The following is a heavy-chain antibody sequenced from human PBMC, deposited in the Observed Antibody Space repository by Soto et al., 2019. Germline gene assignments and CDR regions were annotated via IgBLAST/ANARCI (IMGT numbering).Heavy chain of an antibody. CDR1: GYTFTGYY. J-gene: IGHJ3*02. D-gene: IGHD6-13*01. CDR3: AIAAAGTDRDAFDI. Sequence: ASVKVSCKASGYTFTGYYMHWVRQAPGQGLEWMGWINPNSGGTNYAQKFQGRVTMTRDTSISTAYMELSRLRSDDTAVYYCAIAAAGTDRDAFDIWGQGTMVTVS. V-gene: IGHV1-2*02. CDR2: INPNSGGT.